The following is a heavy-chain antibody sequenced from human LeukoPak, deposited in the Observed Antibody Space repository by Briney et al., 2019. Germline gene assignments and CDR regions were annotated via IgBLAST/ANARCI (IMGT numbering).Heavy chain of an antibody. D-gene: IGHD6-19*01. J-gene: IGHJ4*02. Sequence: GRSLTLSCAASGFPFSQTGIHWVRQAPGKGLEWVTLIYYDGSNQFYADSLRGRFTISRDNSKNTVFLQMNSLRDEDTAMYYCAILSSGWYYFDYWGQGTLVTVSS. CDR2: IYYDGSNQ. V-gene: IGHV3-33*01. CDR3: AILSSGWYYFDY. CDR1: GFPFSQTG.